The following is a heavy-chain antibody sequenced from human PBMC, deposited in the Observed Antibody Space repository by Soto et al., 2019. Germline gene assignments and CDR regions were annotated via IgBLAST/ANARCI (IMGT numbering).Heavy chain of an antibody. V-gene: IGHV4-34*01. D-gene: IGHD3-3*01. Sequence: PSETLSLTCAVYGGSFSGYYWSWIRQPPGKGLEWIGEINHSGSTNYNPSLKSRVTISVDTSKNQFSLKLSSVTAADTAVYYCARGPTYYDFWSGYWDYYYYGMDVWGQGTTVTVSS. J-gene: IGHJ6*02. CDR2: INHSGST. CDR3: ARGPTYYDFWSGYWDYYYYGMDV. CDR1: GGSFSGYY.